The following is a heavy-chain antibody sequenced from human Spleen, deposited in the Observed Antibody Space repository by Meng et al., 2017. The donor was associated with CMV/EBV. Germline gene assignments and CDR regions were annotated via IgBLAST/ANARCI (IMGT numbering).Heavy chain of an antibody. J-gene: IGHJ6*02. CDR1: YA. D-gene: IGHD1-7*01. V-gene: IGHV1-18*01. CDR2: INTHTGDT. Sequence: YAMLSVRQAPGQGLEWMGWINTHTGDTQYAQEFQGRVIMTTDTSTSTASMELRSLRSDDTAVYYCARDVSETETLAYYYYNGMDVWGQGTTVTVSS. CDR3: ARDVSETETLAYYYYNGMDV.